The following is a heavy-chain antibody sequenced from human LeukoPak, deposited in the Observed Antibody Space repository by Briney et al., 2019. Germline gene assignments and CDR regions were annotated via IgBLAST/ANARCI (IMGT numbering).Heavy chain of an antibody. D-gene: IGHD1-14*01. Sequence: ASVKVSCKTSGYTFSDYFMFWVRQAPGQGLEWMGWINPNSGGTNFAQKFHGRVTMTRDMSISTAYMELRSLRSDDTAVYYCARFQPRLAYYFDYWGQGTLVTVSS. CDR1: GYTFSDYF. J-gene: IGHJ4*02. V-gene: IGHV1-2*02. CDR2: INPNSGGT. CDR3: ARFQPRLAYYFDY.